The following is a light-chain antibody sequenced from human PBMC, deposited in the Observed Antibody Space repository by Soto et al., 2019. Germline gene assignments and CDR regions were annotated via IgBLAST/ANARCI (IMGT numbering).Light chain of an antibody. CDR3: QQYHNSPPT. CDR1: QSVSSSY. CDR2: GAS. J-gene: IGKJ1*01. Sequence: EIVLTQSPGTLSLSPGERATLSCRASQSVSSSYLAWYQRKPGQAPRLLIYGASSRATGIPDRFSGGGSGTDFTLTISRLEPEDFAVYYCQQYHNSPPTFGQGTKVDIK. V-gene: IGKV3-20*01.